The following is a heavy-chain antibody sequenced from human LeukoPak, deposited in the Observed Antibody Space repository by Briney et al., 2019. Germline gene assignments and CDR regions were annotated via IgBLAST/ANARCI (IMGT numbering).Heavy chain of an antibody. CDR1: VGTLSSYG. Sequence: SLRVCCKASVGTLSSYGVTRGPQSGGQRVEGMGGIIPIFGTANSAQRFQGRVTLTADESTSTAYMDLSSLRSEDTAMYYCAKVGLPYYYFDYWGQGTLVTVSS. CDR2: IIPIFGTA. J-gene: IGHJ4*02. CDR3: AKVGLPYYYFDY. V-gene: IGHV1-69*13. D-gene: IGHD3-16*01.